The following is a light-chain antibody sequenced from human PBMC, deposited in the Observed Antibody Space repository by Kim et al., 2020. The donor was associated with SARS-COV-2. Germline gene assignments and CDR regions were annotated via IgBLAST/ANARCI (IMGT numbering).Light chain of an antibody. J-gene: IGKJ4*01. CDR3: QQRAGWPLT. CDR1: ESISDF. CDR2: DAS. Sequence: LSPGERATLSCRASESISDFLAWYQQRPGQPPRLLIFDASTRATDIPARFSGRGSGTDFTLTISRLEPEDFAVYFCQQRAGWPLTFGGGTKVEIK. V-gene: IGKV3-11*01.